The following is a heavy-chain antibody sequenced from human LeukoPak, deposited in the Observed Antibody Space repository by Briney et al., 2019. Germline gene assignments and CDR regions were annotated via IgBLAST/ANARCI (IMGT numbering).Heavy chain of an antibody. CDR1: GGSISSYY. CDR2: IYTSGST. Sequence: SETLSLTCTVSGGSISSYYWSWIRQPAGKGLEWIGRIYTSGSTNYNPSLKSRVTMSVDTSKNQFSLKLSSVTAEDTAVYYCARVAQGATTENYYYYYMDVWGKGTTVTVSS. V-gene: IGHV4-4*07. D-gene: IGHD4-11*01. CDR3: ARVAQGATTENYYYYYMDV. J-gene: IGHJ6*03.